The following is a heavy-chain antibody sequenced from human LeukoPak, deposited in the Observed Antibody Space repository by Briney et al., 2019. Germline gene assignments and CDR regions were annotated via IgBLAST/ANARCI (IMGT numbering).Heavy chain of an antibody. Sequence: SETLSLTCTVSGGSISSYYWSWIRQPPGKGLKWIGYIYYSGSTNYNPSLKSRVTISVNTSKNQFSLKLSSVTAADTAVYYCARVFVSSTTEYFQHWGQGTLVTVSS. J-gene: IGHJ1*01. D-gene: IGHD5/OR15-5a*01. CDR2: IYYSGST. CDR1: GGSISSYY. V-gene: IGHV4-59*01. CDR3: ARVFVSSTTEYFQH.